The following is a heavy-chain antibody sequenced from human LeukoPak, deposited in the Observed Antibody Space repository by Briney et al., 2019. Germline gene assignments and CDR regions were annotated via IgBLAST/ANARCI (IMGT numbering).Heavy chain of an antibody. CDR1: GFTFSSYW. V-gene: IGHV3-23*01. CDR2: ISGSGGST. J-gene: IGHJ4*02. Sequence: GGSLRLSCAASGFTFSSYWMHWVRRAPGKGLEWVSAISGSGGSTYYADSVKGRFTISRDNSKNTLYLQMNSLRAEDTAVYYCAKDLLITMIVVVITPVFDYWGQGTLVTVSS. CDR3: AKDLLITMIVVVITPVFDY. D-gene: IGHD3-22*01.